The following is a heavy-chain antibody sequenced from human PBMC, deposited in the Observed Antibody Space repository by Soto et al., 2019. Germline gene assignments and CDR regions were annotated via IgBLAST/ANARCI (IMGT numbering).Heavy chain of an antibody. CDR2: IIPILGIA. Sequence: QVQLVQSGAEVKKPGSSVKVSCKASGGTFSSYTISWVRQAPGQGLEWMGRIIPILGIANYAQKFQGRVTITADKSTSTAYMELSSLRSEDTAVYYCASLYIAVAGTDYWGQGTLVTVSS. CDR3: ASLYIAVAGTDY. J-gene: IGHJ4*02. D-gene: IGHD6-19*01. V-gene: IGHV1-69*02. CDR1: GGTFSSYT.